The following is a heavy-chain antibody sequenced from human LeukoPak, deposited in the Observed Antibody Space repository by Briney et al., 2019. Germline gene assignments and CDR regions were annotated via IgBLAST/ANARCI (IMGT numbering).Heavy chain of an antibody. Sequence: PSETLSLTCTVSGGSISSGGYYWSWIRQHPGKGLEWIGYIYYSGSTYYNPSLKSRVTISVDTSKNQFSLKLSSVTAADTAVYYCARDSDFWSGYGTMPNSDDAFDIWGQGTMVTVSS. J-gene: IGHJ3*02. CDR1: GGSISSGGYY. V-gene: IGHV4-31*03. CDR2: IYYSGST. CDR3: ARDSDFWSGYGTMPNSDDAFDI. D-gene: IGHD3-3*01.